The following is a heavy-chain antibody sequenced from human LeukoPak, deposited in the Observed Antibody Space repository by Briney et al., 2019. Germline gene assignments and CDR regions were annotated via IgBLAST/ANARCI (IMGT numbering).Heavy chain of an antibody. CDR2: IDPENGKT. CDR1: GYTFTDFF. J-gene: IGHJ3*02. V-gene: IGHV1-69-2*01. Sequence: GATVTLSFMSSGYTFTDFFLHWLHQAPGKGLEWMGRIDPENGKTTYAEKFLGRVSIRADTSTDTPYIDLSTLRFEDTAVYYCATGPDVCDIWGQGTMVTVSS. CDR3: ATGPDVCDI.